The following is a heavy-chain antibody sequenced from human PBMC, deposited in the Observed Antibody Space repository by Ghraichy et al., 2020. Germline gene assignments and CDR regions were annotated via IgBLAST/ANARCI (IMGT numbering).Heavy chain of an antibody. D-gene: IGHD2-15*01. V-gene: IGHV6-1*01. Sequence: TLSLTCAISGDSVSSNSAAWNWIRQSPSRGLEWLGRTYYRSGWSHDYELSVKSRIAINPDTSKNQFSLQLNSVTPEDTAVYYCASGMVALDYWGQGTLVTVSS. CDR1: GDSVSSNSAA. CDR3: ASGMVALDY. J-gene: IGHJ4*02. CDR2: TYYRSGWSH.